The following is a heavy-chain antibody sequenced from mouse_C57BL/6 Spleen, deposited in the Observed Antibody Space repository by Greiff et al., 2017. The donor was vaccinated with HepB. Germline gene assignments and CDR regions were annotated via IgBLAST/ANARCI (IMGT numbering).Heavy chain of an antibody. CDR3: TKIYQGYFGV. Sequence: VQLQQSGAELVRPGASVTLSCKASGYTFTDYEMHWVKQTPVHGLEWIGAIDPETGGTAYNQKFKGKAILTADKSSSTAYMELLSLTSEDSAVYYCTKIYQGYFGVWGTGTTVTVAS. CDR1: GYTFTDYE. V-gene: IGHV1-15*01. D-gene: IGHD1-3*01. J-gene: IGHJ1*03. CDR2: IDPETGGT.